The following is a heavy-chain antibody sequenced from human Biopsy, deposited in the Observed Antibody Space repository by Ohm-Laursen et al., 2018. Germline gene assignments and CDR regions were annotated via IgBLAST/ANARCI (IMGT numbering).Heavy chain of an antibody. J-gene: IGHJ5*02. Sequence: SLRLSCTASGFSLRNFTINWVRQAPGKGLEWVSSISRSVSHILYAETLKGRFTSSRDNAKNSAYLQMNSLRVEDTGVYYCARGRTHLLPDHDWFDPWGQGTLVTVSS. V-gene: IGHV3-21*06. D-gene: IGHD1-14*01. CDR2: ISRSVSHI. CDR3: ARGRTHLLPDHDWFDP. CDR1: GFSLRNFT.